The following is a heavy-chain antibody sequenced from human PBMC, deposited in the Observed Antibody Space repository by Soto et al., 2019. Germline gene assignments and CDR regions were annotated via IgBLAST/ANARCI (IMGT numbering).Heavy chain of an antibody. Sequence: EVQLWESGGGLVQPGGSLRLSCAASGFTFSNYAMSWVRQAPGKGLEWVSAISCSGGWTYYADSVKGLFTIPRDNSKNTLDLQMSSLRAEDTAVDYCAKDRASSWEGPSWGQGTLVTVYS. V-gene: IGHV3-23*01. CDR2: ISCSGGWT. D-gene: IGHD6-13*01. CDR3: AKDRASSWEGPS. CDR1: GFTFSNYA. J-gene: IGHJ4*02.